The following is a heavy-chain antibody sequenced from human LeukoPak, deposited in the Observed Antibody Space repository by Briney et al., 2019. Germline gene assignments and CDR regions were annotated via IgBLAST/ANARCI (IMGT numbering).Heavy chain of an antibody. CDR1: GFTFSSYS. Sequence: GGSLRLSCAASGFTFSSYSMNWVRQAPGKGLEWVSSISSSSSYIYYADSVKGRFTISRDNAKNSLYLQMNSLRAEDTAVYYCAKERAVPRGEGLGYWGQGTLVTVSS. V-gene: IGHV3-21*01. CDR3: AKERAVPRGEGLGY. CDR2: ISSSSSYI. J-gene: IGHJ4*02. D-gene: IGHD6-19*01.